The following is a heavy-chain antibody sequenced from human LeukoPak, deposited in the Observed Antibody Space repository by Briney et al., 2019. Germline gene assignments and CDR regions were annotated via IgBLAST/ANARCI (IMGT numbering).Heavy chain of an antibody. J-gene: IGHJ6*03. CDR2: LSAGSTNA. Sequence: PGGSLRLSCAASGFTFSTSVMSWVRQAPGEGREWVSSLSAGSTNAYHADSVKGRFTISRDNSKDTVYLEMNSLRADDTAVYYCAKVKGIASGLYYFFYMDVWGKGTTVTVSS. CDR3: AKVKGIASGLYYFFYMDV. D-gene: IGHD6-19*01. CDR1: GFTFSTSV. V-gene: IGHV3-23*01.